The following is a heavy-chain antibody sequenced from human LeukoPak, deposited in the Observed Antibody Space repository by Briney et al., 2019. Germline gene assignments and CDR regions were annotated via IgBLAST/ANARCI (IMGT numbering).Heavy chain of an antibody. V-gene: IGHV1-24*01. Sequence: ASVKVSCKVSGYTLTELSMHWVRQAPGKGLEWMGGFDPEDGETIYAQKFQGRVTMTEDTSTDIAYMELSSLRSEDTAVYYCATNSYYDSSGYFWGQGTLVTVSS. J-gene: IGHJ4*02. D-gene: IGHD3-22*01. CDR1: GYTLTELS. CDR2: FDPEDGET. CDR3: ATNSYYDSSGYF.